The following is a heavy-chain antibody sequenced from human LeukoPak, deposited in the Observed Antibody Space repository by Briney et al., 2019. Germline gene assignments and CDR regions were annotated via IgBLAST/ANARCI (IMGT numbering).Heavy chain of an antibody. CDR1: DGSISNYY. CDR2: VYYTGVT. J-gene: IGHJ5*02. CDR3: ARDEGHYSGGGIYYHNWCDP. D-gene: IGHD2-15*01. Sequence: SETLSLTCTVSDGSISNYYWSWVRQSPEKGLEWIGYVYYTGVTHYNPSLKSRVTISVDTSKNQFSLKLTPVTAADTAVYYCARDEGHYSGGGIYYHNWCDPWGQGTLVTVSS. V-gene: IGHV4-59*01.